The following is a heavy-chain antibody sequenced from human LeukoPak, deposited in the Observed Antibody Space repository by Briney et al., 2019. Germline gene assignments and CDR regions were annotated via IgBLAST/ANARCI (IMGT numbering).Heavy chain of an antibody. CDR1: GGSISSYY. Sequence: PSETLSLTCTVSGGSISSYYWSWIRQPAGKGLEWIGRIYTSGSTNYNPSLKSRVTMSVDTSKNQFSLKLSSVTAADTAVYYCARGSPITYGGNSGNYYYGMDVWGQGTTVTVSS. D-gene: IGHD4-23*01. J-gene: IGHJ6*02. CDR2: IYTSGST. CDR3: ARGSPITYGGNSGNYYYGMDV. V-gene: IGHV4-4*07.